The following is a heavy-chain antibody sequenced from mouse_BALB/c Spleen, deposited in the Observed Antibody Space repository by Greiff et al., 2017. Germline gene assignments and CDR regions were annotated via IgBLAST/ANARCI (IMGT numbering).Heavy chain of an antibody. CDR2: ISYSGST. J-gene: IGHJ4*01. D-gene: IGHD2-3*01. V-gene: IGHV3-2*02. Sequence: EVKLMESGPGLVKPSLSLSLTCTVTGYSITSDYAWNWIRQFPGNKLEWMGYISYSGSTSYNPSLKSRISITRDTSKNQFFLQLNSVTTEDTATYYCARDPRYDGYYAMDYWGQGTSVTVSS. CDR1: GYSITSDYA. CDR3: ARDPRYDGYYAMDY.